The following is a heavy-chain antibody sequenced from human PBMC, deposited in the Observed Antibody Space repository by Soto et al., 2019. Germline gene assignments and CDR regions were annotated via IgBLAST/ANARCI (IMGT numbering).Heavy chain of an antibody. J-gene: IGHJ4*02. CDR2: INAGNGNT. CDR3: ARRAWDYYDSSGLDY. D-gene: IGHD3-22*01. CDR1: GYTFTSYA. V-gene: IGHV1-3*01. Sequence: QVQLVQSGAEVKKPGASVKVSCKASGYTFTSYAMHWVRQAPGQRLEWMGWINAGNGNTKYSQKFQGRVTITRDTSASTAYMELSSLRSEDTAVYYCARRAWDYYDSSGLDYWGQGTLLTVSS.